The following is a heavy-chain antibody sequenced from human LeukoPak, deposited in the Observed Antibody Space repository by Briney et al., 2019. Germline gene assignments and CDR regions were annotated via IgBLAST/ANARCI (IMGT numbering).Heavy chain of an antibody. CDR1: GFTFDDYA. CDR2: ISWNSGSI. CDR3: AKDIGPDYYDSSGFFDY. D-gene: IGHD3-22*01. Sequence: PGRSLRLSCAASGFTFDDYAMHWVRQAPGKGLEWVSGISWNSGSIGYADSVKGRFTISRDNAKNSLYLQMNSLRAEDMALYYCAKDIGPDYYDSSGFFDYWGQGTPVTVSS. J-gene: IGHJ4*02. V-gene: IGHV3-9*03.